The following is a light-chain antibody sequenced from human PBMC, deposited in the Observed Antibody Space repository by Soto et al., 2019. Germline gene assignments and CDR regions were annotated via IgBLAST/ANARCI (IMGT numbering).Light chain of an antibody. J-gene: IGLJ1*01. CDR3: GSYTSSSTYV. V-gene: IGLV2-14*01. Sequence: QSALTQPASVSGSPGQSITISCTGTSSDVGGYNYVSWYQQHPGKAPKLMIYDVSNRPSGVSNRFSGSKPGNTASLTISGLQAEDEADYYCGSYTSSSTYVFGTGTKVTVL. CDR1: SSDVGGYNY. CDR2: DVS.